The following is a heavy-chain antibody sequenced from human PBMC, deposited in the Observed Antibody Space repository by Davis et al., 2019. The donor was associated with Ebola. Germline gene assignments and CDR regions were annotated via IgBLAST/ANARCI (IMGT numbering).Heavy chain of an antibody. CDR1: GYSFTSYW. V-gene: IGHV5-10-1*01. D-gene: IGHD3-3*01. Sequence: KVSCKGSGYSFTSYWISWVRQMPGKGLEWMGRIDPSDSYTNYSPSFQGHVTISADKSISTAYLQWSSLKASDTAMYYCARHVVTIFGVVSESLDYWGQGTLVTVSS. J-gene: IGHJ4*02. CDR3: ARHVVTIFGVVSESLDY. CDR2: IDPSDSYT.